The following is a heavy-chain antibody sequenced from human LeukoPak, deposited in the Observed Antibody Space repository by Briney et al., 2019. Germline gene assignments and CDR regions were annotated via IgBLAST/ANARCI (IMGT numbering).Heavy chain of an antibody. CDR3: ARDHCSGGSCYSGVNWFDP. CDR2: INPNSGGT. V-gene: IGHV1-2*02. Sequence: ASVKVSCTASGYTFTGYYMHWVRQAPGQGLERMGWINPNSGGTNYAQKFQGRVTMTRDTSISTAYMELSRLTSDDTAVYYSARDHCSGGSCYSGVNWFDPWGQGTLVTVSS. CDR1: GYTFTGYY. J-gene: IGHJ5*02. D-gene: IGHD2-15*01.